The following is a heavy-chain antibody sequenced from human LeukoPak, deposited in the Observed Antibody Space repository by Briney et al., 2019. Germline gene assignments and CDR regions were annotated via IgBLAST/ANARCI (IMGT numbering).Heavy chain of an antibody. CDR3: ARTIAQYSNSWLYFYHGLDV. CDR2: IRGGSEDT. CDR1: GFPFGGYA. D-gene: IGHD6-13*01. J-gene: IGHJ6*02. V-gene: IGHV3-23*01. Sequence: PGGSLRLSCTASGFPFGGYAMSWVRQAPGKGLEWVSSIRGGSEDTYHADSVKGRFTISRDNSKSALYLQMDSLRADDTAVYYCARTIAQYSNSWLYFYHGLDVWGQGTTVTVSS.